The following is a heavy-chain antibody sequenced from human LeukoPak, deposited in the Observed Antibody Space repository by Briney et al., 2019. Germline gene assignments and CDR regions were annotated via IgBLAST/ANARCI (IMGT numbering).Heavy chain of an antibody. CDR1: GGSIRNTSYY. CDR3: ARPLYSSGWHFDY. CDR2: IYYSGNT. Sequence: SETLSLTCTVSGGSIRNTSYYWAWIRRPPGKGLEWIGSIYYSGNTYYNPSLKSRVTISVDTSKSQFSLKLSSVTAADTAVYYCARPLYSSGWHFDYWGQGTLVTVSS. J-gene: IGHJ4*02. V-gene: IGHV4-39*01. D-gene: IGHD6-19*01.